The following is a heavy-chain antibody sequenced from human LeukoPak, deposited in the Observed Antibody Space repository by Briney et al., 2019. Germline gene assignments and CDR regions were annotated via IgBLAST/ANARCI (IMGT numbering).Heavy chain of an antibody. CDR1: GFIFSSYI. CDR2: INSRGEYI. Sequence: GGSLRLSCEVSGFIFSSYIMNWVRQAPGKGLEWVSSINSRGEYIYYADSVKGRFTISRDNAKNSLYLQMNSLRAEDTAVYYCARDRGGYTYGPSDYWGQGTLVTVSS. J-gene: IGHJ4*02. V-gene: IGHV3-21*06. CDR3: ARDRGGYTYGPSDY. D-gene: IGHD5-18*01.